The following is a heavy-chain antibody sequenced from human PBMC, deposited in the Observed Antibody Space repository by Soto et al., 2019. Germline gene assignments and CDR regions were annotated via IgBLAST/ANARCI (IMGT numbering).Heavy chain of an antibody. V-gene: IGHV2-5*02. CDR3: AHTPPDKWLVVFDY. J-gene: IGHJ4*02. CDR1: GFSLSTSGVG. Sequence: QITLKESGPTLVKPTQTLTLTCTFSGFSLSTSGVGVAWIRQPPGRALEWLALIYWDDDKRYSLSLKTRLTIPKHTSKHQVVLTMTNMDPVDTATYYCAHTPPDKWLVVFDYWGQGTLVTVSS. CDR2: IYWDDDK. D-gene: IGHD6-19*01.